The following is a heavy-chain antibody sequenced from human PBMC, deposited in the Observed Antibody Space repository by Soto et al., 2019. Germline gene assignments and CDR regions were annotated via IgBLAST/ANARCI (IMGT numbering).Heavy chain of an antibody. CDR3: VKGGIAAATGYCYYGMDV. V-gene: IGHV3-64D*08. CDR2: ISSNGGST. Sequence: PGGSLRLSCSASGFTFSSYAMHWVREAPGNGLEYVSAISSNGGSTYYADSVKGRFTISRDNSKNTLYLQMSSLRAEDTAVYYCVKGGIAAATGYCYYGMDVWGQGTTVTVSS. CDR1: GFTFSSYA. D-gene: IGHD6-13*01. J-gene: IGHJ6*02.